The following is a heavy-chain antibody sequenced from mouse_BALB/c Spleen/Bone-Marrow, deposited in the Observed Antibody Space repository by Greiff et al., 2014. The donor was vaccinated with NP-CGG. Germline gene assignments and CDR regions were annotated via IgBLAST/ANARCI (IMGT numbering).Heavy chain of an antibody. V-gene: IGHV2-6*02. CDR2: IWSDGST. Sequence: VQLKESGPGLVAPSQSLSITCTVSGFSLTTYVLHWVRQPPGKALEWLVVIWSDGSTTYNSALKSRLSISKDNSKSQVFLKMSSLQTDDTAMYYCATSLLRPAMDYWGQGTSVTVSS. D-gene: IGHD1-2*01. CDR1: GFSLTTYV. CDR3: ATSLLRPAMDY. J-gene: IGHJ4*01.